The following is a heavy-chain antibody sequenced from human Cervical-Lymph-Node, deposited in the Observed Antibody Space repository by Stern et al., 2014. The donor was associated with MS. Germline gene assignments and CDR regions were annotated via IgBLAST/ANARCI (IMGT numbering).Heavy chain of an antibody. V-gene: IGHV2-5*02. CDR3: ATHAPGVVPAALDY. J-gene: IGHJ4*02. D-gene: IGHD2-2*01. CDR1: GFSLSTSGVG. CDR2: IYWDDSK. Sequence: MQSGPTLVKPTQTLTLTCTFSGFSLSTSGVGVGWIRQPPGKALEWLAFIYWDDSKRYSPSLKNRLTITKDTSKNQVVLTMNSMDPVDTATFYCATHAPGVVPAALDYWGQGTLVTVS.